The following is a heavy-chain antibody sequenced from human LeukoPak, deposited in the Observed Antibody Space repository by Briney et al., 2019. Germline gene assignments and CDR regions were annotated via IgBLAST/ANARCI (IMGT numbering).Heavy chain of an antibody. CDR1: GYTFSSYG. CDR3: ARSPDILTGHDPLDY. J-gene: IGHJ4*02. CDR2: ISAYNGNT. Sequence: ASVTVSCKASGYTFSSYGISWVRQAPGQGLEWMGWISAYNGNTNYAQKLQGRVTMTTDTSTSTAYMELRSLRSDDTAVYYCARSPDILTGHDPLDYWGQGTLVTVSS. V-gene: IGHV1-18*01. D-gene: IGHD3-9*01.